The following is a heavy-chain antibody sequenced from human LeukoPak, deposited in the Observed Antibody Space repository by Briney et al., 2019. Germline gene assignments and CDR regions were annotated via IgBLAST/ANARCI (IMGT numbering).Heavy chain of an antibody. CDR1: GGSISSSSYY. D-gene: IGHD6-19*01. CDR2: IYYSGST. CDR3: AGIGIAVAGVNLNYYYYMDV. V-gene: IGHV4-39*01. J-gene: IGHJ6*03. Sequence: PSETLSLTCTVSGGSISSSSYYWGWIRQPPGKGLEWIGSIYYSGSTYYNPSLKSRVTISVDTSKNQFSLKLSSVTAADTAVYYCAGIGIAVAGVNLNYYYYMDVWGKGTTVTISS.